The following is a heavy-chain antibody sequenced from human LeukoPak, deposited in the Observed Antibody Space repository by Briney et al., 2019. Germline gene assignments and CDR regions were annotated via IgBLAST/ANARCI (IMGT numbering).Heavy chain of an antibody. V-gene: IGHV4-59*11. D-gene: IGHD6-13*01. CDR2: VSYTGST. CDR3: ARLRRGSSWYYFDY. CDR1: GDSMSGHY. Sequence: SETLSLTCNVSGDSMSGHYWCWIRQPPGKGLEYIGYVSYTGSTNSNPSLKSRLTISIDTSKIQFSLRLRSVTAADSALYYCARLRRGSSWYYFDYWGQGTLVTVSS. J-gene: IGHJ4*02.